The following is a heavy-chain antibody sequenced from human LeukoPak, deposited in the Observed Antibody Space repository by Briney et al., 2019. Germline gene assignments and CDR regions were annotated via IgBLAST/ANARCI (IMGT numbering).Heavy chain of an antibody. J-gene: IGHJ6*02. CDR1: GYSISSGYY. CDR3: ARSLDYDIHYGMDV. CDR2: IYHSGST. Sequence: SQTLSLTCTVSGYSISSGYYWGWIRQPPGKGLEWIGSIYHSGSTYYNPSLKSRVTISVDTSKNQFSLKLSSVTAADTAVYYCARSLDYDIHYGMDVWGQGTTVTVSS. V-gene: IGHV4-38-2*02. D-gene: IGHD3-9*01.